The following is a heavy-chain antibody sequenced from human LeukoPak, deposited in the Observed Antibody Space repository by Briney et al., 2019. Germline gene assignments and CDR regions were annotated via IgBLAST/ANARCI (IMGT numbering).Heavy chain of an antibody. V-gene: IGHV1-24*01. CDR2: FDPEDGET. CDR3: ATDQLGISPYHDAFDI. CDR1: GGTFSSYA. Sequence: ASVKVSCKASGGTFSSYAISWVRQAPGQGLEWMGGFDPEDGETIYAQKFQGRVTMTEDTSTDTAYMELSSLRSEDTAVYYCATDQLGISPYHDAFDIWGQGTMVTVSS. D-gene: IGHD7-27*01. J-gene: IGHJ3*02.